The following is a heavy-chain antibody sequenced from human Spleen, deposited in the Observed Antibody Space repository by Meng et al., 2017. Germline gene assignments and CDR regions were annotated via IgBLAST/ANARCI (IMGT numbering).Heavy chain of an antibody. Sequence: GGSLRLSCAASGFTFDDYAMHWVRQAPGKGLEWVSGISWNSGSIGYADSVKGRFTISRDNAKNSLYLQMNSLRAEDTALYYCAKDKLPTVTTIDYWGQGTLVTVSS. D-gene: IGHD4-17*01. J-gene: IGHJ4*02. CDR2: ISWNSGSI. CDR1: GFTFDDYA. CDR3: AKDKLPTVTTIDY. V-gene: IGHV3-9*01.